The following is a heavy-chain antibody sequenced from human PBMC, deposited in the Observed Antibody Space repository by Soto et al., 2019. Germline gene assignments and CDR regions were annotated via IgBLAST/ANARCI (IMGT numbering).Heavy chain of an antibody. CDR3: ARSQYGSGSYYPYYFDY. J-gene: IGHJ4*02. Sequence: PSETLSLTCAVSGGSISSGGYSWSWIRQPPGKGLEWIGYIYHSGSTYYNPSIKSRVTISVDRSKNQFSLKLSSVTAADTAVYYCARSQYGSGSYYPYYFDYWGQGTLVTVSS. CDR1: GGSISSGGYS. D-gene: IGHD3-10*01. V-gene: IGHV4-30-2*01. CDR2: IYHSGST.